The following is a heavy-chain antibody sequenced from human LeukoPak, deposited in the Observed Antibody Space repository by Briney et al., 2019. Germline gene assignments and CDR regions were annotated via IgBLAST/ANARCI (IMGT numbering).Heavy chain of an antibody. V-gene: IGHV1-69-2*01. J-gene: IGHJ4*02. CDR3: ATAYGPH. D-gene: IGHD3-10*01. CDR1: ASTFTNCY. Sequence: ASVKVPFKSSASTFTNCYKHWVQQAPGKGLEWMGRVDPEDGETIYAEKFQGRVTITADRSTDTAYMELSSLRSEDTAVYYCATAYGPHWGQGTLVTVSS. CDR2: VDPEDGET.